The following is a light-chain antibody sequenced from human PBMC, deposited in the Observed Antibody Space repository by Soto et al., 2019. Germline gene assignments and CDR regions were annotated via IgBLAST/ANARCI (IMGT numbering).Light chain of an antibody. V-gene: IGKV3-11*01. CDR1: QSVVSS. J-gene: IGKJ1*01. Sequence: EIVLTQSPATLSLSPGERATLSCRASQSVVSSLAWYQQKPGQAPRLLIYDTSNRATGVPARFSGSGSGTDFTLTISSLEPEDFAIYYCLQRSTWPWTFGQGTKVELK. CDR3: LQRSTWPWT. CDR2: DTS.